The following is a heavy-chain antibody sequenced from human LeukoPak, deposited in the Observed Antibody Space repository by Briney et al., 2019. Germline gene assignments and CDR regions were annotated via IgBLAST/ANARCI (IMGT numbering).Heavy chain of an antibody. Sequence: GGSLRLSCAASGFTFSSYGMHWVRQAPGKGLEWVAVISYDGSNKYYADSVKGRFTISRDNSKNTLYLQMNSLRAEDTAVYYCAKEEELLAFDIWGQGTMVTVSS. CDR3: AKEEELLAFDI. CDR1: GFTFSSYG. J-gene: IGHJ3*02. CDR2: ISYDGSNK. V-gene: IGHV3-30*18. D-gene: IGHD1-26*01.